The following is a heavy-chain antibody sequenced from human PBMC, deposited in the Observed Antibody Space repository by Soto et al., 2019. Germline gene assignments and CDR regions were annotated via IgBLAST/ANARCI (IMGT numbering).Heavy chain of an antibody. CDR2: MNPNSGNT. V-gene: IGHV1-8*01. CDR3: ASEPLHFWGVSLYRFIF. D-gene: IGHD3-16*02. J-gene: IGHJ4*02. CDR1: GYTFTSYD. Sequence: QVQLVQSGAEVKKPGASVKVSCKASGYTFTSYDINWVRQATGQGLEWMGWMNPNSGNTGYAEKLQGRVTITTNTTIRTAHMALSRLRYGDTAVYYSASEPLHFWGVSLYRFIFWGQGTLVNDSS.